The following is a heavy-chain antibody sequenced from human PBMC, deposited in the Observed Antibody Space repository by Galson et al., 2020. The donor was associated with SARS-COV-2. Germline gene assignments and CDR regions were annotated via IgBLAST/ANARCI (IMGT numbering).Heavy chain of an antibody. Sequence: SETLSLTCTVSGGSISSSSYYWGWIRQPPGKGLEWIGSIYYSGSTYYNPSLKSRVTISVDTSKNQFSLKLSSVTAADTAVYYCAREYYYGSGRQYYYYGIDVWGQGTTVTVSS. D-gene: IGHD3-10*01. V-gene: IGHV4-39*01. J-gene: IGHJ6*02. CDR2: IYYSGST. CDR1: GGSISSSSYY. CDR3: AREYYYGSGRQYYYYGIDV.